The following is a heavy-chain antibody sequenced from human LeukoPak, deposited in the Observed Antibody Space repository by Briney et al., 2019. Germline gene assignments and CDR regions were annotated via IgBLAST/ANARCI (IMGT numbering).Heavy chain of an antibody. Sequence: SETLSLTCTVSGGSISSSSYYWGWIRQPPGKGLEWIGTIYYSGSTDYNPSLKSRVTISVDTSKNQFSLNLSSVTAADTAVYYCARYLASTVTTRWFDPWGQGTLVTVSS. CDR1: GGSISSSSYY. CDR2: IYYSGST. D-gene: IGHD4-17*01. CDR3: ARYLASTVTTRWFDP. J-gene: IGHJ5*02. V-gene: IGHV4-39*01.